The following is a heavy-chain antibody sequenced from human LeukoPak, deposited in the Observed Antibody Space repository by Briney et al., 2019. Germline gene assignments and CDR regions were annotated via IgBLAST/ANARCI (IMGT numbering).Heavy chain of an antibody. Sequence: ASVKVSCKASGYTFTGYYMHWVLQAPGQGLEWMGWINPNSGGTNYAQKFQGWVTMTRDTSISTAYMELSRLRSDDTAVYYCAREGVGDFWSGYYTRSLDYWGQGTLVTVSS. J-gene: IGHJ4*02. V-gene: IGHV1-2*04. CDR3: AREGVGDFWSGYYTRSLDY. CDR2: INPNSGGT. D-gene: IGHD3-3*01. CDR1: GYTFTGYY.